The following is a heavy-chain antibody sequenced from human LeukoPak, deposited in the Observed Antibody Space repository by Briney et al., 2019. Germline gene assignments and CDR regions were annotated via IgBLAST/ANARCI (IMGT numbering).Heavy chain of an antibody. CDR1: GFTFSTYN. CDR3: ANRGNDY. D-gene: IGHD4-23*01. V-gene: IGHV3-48*04. CDR2: ISYSGTI. Sequence: GGSLRLSCAASGFTFSTYNMNWVRQAPGKGLEWVSYISYSGTIYYADSVKGRFTISRDNAKNSLYLQMNSLRAEDTAVYYCANRGNDYWGQGTLVTVSS. J-gene: IGHJ4*02.